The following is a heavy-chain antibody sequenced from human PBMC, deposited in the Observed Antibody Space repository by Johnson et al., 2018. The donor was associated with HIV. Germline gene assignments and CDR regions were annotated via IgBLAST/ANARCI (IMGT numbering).Heavy chain of an antibody. CDR2: IRYDGSNK. J-gene: IGHJ3*02. CDR3: AKGHSSSWSRGAFDI. D-gene: IGHD6-13*01. Sequence: QVQLVESGGGLVQPGGSLRLSCAASGFTVSSSYMSWVRQAPGKGLEWVAFIRYDGSNKYYADSVKGRFTISRDNSKNTLYLQMNSLRAEDTAVYYCAKGHSSSWSRGAFDIWGQGTMVTVSS. CDR1: GFTVSSSY. V-gene: IGHV3-30*02.